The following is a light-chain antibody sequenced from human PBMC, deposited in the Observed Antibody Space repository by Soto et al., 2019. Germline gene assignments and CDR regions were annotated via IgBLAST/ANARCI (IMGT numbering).Light chain of an antibody. Sequence: EIVLTQSPATLSLSPGERATLSCRASQSVSSYLAWYQQKPGQAPRLLIYGASSRATGIPDRFSGSGSGTDFTLTISGLEPEDFAVYYCQQYGSSTRTFGQGTKVDIK. J-gene: IGKJ1*01. V-gene: IGKV3-20*01. CDR3: QQYGSSTRT. CDR1: QSVSSY. CDR2: GAS.